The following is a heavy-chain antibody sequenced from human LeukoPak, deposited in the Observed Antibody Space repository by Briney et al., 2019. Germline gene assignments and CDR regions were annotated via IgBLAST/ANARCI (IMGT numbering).Heavy chain of an antibody. CDR3: AKDIRSSGWYGEGWFDP. V-gene: IGHV3-43D*03. CDR2: ISWDGGST. D-gene: IGHD6-19*01. CDR1: GFTFDDYA. J-gene: IGHJ5*02. Sequence: GGSLRLSCAASGFTFDDYAMHWVRQAPGKGLEWVSLISWDGGSTYYADSVKGRFTISRDNSKNSLYLQMNSLRAEDTALYYCAKDIRSSGWYGEGWFDPRGQGTLVTVSS.